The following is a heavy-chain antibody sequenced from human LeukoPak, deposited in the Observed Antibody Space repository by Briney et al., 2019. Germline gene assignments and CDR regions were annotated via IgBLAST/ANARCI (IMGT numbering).Heavy chain of an antibody. CDR3: ASDPTGYCSSTSCYGLDY. D-gene: IGHD2-2*01. CDR1: GGTFSSYA. Sequence: ASVKASCKASGGTFSSYAISWVRQAPGQGLEWMGGIIPIFGTANYAQKFQGRVTITADESTSTAYMELSSLRSEDTAVYYCASDPTGYCSSTSCYGLDYWGQGTLVTVSS. V-gene: IGHV1-69*13. J-gene: IGHJ4*02. CDR2: IIPIFGTA.